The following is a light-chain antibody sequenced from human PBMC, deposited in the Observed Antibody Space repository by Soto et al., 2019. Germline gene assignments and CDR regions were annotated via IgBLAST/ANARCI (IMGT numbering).Light chain of an antibody. V-gene: IGKV1-27*01. J-gene: IGKJ4*01. CDR1: QGIKNY. CDR3: QRHYNAPFT. Sequence: DIQVTQYPSSLSASVGDRVTITCRASQGIKNYLAWYQQKPGEIPKLLIYAASTLESGIPPRFSGSGSGTDFTLTINNLQPEDVATYYCQRHYNAPFTFGGGTKVDIK. CDR2: AAS.